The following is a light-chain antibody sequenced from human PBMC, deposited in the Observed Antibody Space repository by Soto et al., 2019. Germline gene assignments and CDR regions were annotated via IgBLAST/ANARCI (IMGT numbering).Light chain of an antibody. CDR1: QSVSSSY. J-gene: IGKJ1*01. CDR2: DAS. Sequence: EIVLTQSPGTLSLSPVERATLSCRASQSVSSSYLAWYQQKPGQAPRLLIYDASNRATGIPARFSGSGSGTNFTLTISSLEPEDFAVYYCQQRSNWWTFGQGTKVDIK. V-gene: IGKV3D-20*02. CDR3: QQRSNWWT.